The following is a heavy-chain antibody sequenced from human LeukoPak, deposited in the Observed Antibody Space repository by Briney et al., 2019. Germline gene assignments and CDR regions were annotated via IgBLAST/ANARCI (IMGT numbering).Heavy chain of an antibody. Sequence: GESLKISCKGSGYVFTDYWIGWVRQIPGNGLERMGIIYPADSDSRYSPSFQGQVTISADKSIGTAYLQCSSLTASATAIYSCARSRNARGSYVNFWGQGTLVTVSS. CDR1: GYVFTDYW. D-gene: IGHD5-18*01. CDR3: ARSRNARGSYVNF. V-gene: IGHV5-51*01. J-gene: IGHJ4*02. CDR2: IYPADSDS.